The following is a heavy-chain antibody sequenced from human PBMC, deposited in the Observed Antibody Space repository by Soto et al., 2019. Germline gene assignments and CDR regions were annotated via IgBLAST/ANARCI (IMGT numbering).Heavy chain of an antibody. V-gene: IGHV1-18*01. J-gene: IGHJ4*02. CDR3: ARAKGRDEGEGVGF. CDR2: ISTYNGNT. D-gene: IGHD2-15*01. CDR1: GYTFTSYG. Sequence: QVQLVQSGAEVKKPGASVKVSCKASGYTFTSYGISWVRQAPGQGLEWMGWISTYNGNTNYAQKLKGRVTMTTDTSRSTAYMELRSLKTDDTAVYYCARAKGRDEGEGVGFWGQGTLVTVSS.